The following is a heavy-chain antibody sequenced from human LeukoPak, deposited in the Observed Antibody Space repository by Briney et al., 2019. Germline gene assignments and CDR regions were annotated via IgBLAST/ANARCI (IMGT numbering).Heavy chain of an antibody. CDR1: GFSFSSYW. Sequence: GGSLRLSCAASGFSFSSYWMSWVRQAPGKGLEWVANIKQDGSDKYSVDSVKGRFTISRDNAKNSLYLQMNSLRAEDTAVYYCAELGITMIGGVWGKGPTVTISS. CDR3: AELGITMIGGV. D-gene: IGHD3-10*02. J-gene: IGHJ6*04. V-gene: IGHV3-7*01. CDR2: IKQDGSDK.